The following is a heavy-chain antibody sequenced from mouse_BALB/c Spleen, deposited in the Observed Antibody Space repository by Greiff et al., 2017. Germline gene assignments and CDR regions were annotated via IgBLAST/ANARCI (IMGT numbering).Heavy chain of an antibody. J-gene: IGHJ1*01. V-gene: IGHV5-12-2*01. D-gene: IGHD2-2*01. CDR3: ARAGLDVNYWYFDV. Sequence: DVQLVESGGGLVQPGGSLKLSCAASGFTFSSYTMSWVRQTPEKRLEWVAYISNGGGSTYYPDTVKGRFTISRDNAKNTLYLQMSSLKSEDTAMYYCARAGLDVNYWYFDVWGAGTTVTVSS. CDR2: ISNGGGST. CDR1: GFTFSSYT.